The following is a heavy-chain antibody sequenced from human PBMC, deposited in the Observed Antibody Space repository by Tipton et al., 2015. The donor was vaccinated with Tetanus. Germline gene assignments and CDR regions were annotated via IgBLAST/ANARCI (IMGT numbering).Heavy chain of an antibody. CDR2: INHSGTA. J-gene: IGHJ6*03. Sequence: GLVKPSETLSLTCAVSGGSFSDFYWSWIRQVPGQGLVWIGEINHSGTANKNPSLKSRVTMSVDTSNKQFSLRLDSVTAADTVVYYCARFGTVFLRFGELSGYYSVDVWGQGTTVTVSS. CDR1: GGSFSDFY. CDR3: ARFGTVFLRFGELSGYYSVDV. D-gene: IGHD3-10*01. V-gene: IGHV4-34*01.